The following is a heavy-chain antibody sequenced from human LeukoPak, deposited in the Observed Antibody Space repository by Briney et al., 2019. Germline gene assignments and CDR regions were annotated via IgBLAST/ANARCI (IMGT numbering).Heavy chain of an antibody. Sequence: GGSLRLSCATSGFTFSSYGIHWVRQAPGKGIEWVAVVSNDGRNEYYADSVQVRFSISRDNSKNTVYLQMNSLRAEDTAVYYCARDSASTPLGYWGQGTLVTVSS. CDR3: ARDSASTPLGY. V-gene: IGHV3-33*01. J-gene: IGHJ4*02. CDR2: VSNDGRNE. CDR1: GFTFSSYG. D-gene: IGHD1-26*01.